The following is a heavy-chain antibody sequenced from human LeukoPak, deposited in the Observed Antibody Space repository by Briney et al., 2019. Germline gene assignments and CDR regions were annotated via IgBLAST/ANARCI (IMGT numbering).Heavy chain of an antibody. CDR1: GGSISSYY. V-gene: IGHV4-4*07. CDR3: VRDRHNEYDSERHFDY. D-gene: IGHD3-3*01. J-gene: IGHJ4*02. Sequence: SETLSLTCTVSGGSISSYYWSWIRQPAGKGLEWIGRIYTSGSTNYNPSLKSRVTMSVDTSKNQFSLSLRSVTAVDTAIYYCVRDRHNEYDSERHFDYWGQGTLVTVSS. CDR2: IYTSGST.